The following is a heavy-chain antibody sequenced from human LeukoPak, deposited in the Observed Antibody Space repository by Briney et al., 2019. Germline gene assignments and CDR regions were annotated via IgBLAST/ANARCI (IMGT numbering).Heavy chain of an antibody. CDR1: GGSFSGYY. CDR3: ASLQQWLAPIDY. D-gene: IGHD6-19*01. CDR2: INHSGST. J-gene: IGHJ4*02. Sequence: NASETLSLTCAVYGGSFSGYYWSWIRQPPGKGLEWIGEINHSGSTNYNPSLKSRVTISVDTSKNQFSLKLSSVTAADTAVYYCASLQQWLAPIDYWGQGTLVTASS. V-gene: IGHV4-34*01.